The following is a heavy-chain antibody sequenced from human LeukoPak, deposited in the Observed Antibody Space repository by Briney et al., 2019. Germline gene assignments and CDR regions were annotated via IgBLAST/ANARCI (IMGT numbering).Heavy chain of an antibody. CDR2: INPNSGGT. V-gene: IGHV1-2*02. CDR3: ASSGLRDDAFDI. J-gene: IGHJ3*02. D-gene: IGHD3-10*01. Sequence: ASVKVSCKASGYTFTSYYMNWVRQAPGQGLEGMGWINPNSGGTNYAQKFQGRVTITRDTSISTAYMELSRLRSDDTAVYYCASSGLRDDAFDIWGQGTMVTVSS. CDR1: GYTFTSYY.